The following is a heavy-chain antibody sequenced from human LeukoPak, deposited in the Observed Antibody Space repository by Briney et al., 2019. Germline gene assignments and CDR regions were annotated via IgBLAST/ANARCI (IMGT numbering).Heavy chain of an antibody. CDR1: GYTFTSYA. D-gene: IGHD3-10*01. CDR2: INAGNGNT. CDR3: ARESWFGLWLGFDP. Sequence: EASVKVSCTASGYTFTSYAMHWVRQAPGQRLEWMGWINAGNGNTKYSQEFQGRVTITRDTSASTVYMELSSLRSEDMAVYYCARESWFGLWLGFDPWGQGTLVTVSS. V-gene: IGHV1-3*03. J-gene: IGHJ5*02.